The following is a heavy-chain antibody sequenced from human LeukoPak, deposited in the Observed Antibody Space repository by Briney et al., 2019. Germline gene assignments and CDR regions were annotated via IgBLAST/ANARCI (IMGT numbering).Heavy chain of an antibody. CDR2: ISAYNGNI. Sequence: ASVKVSCKASGYTFTSYGISWVRLAPGQGLEWMGWISAYNGNINYARKLQGRVTMTTDTSTSTAYMELRSLRSDDPAVYYCARGEAYSSSSDYWGQGTLVTVSS. D-gene: IGHD6-6*01. CDR1: GYTFTSYG. J-gene: IGHJ4*02. CDR3: ARGEAYSSSSDY. V-gene: IGHV1-18*01.